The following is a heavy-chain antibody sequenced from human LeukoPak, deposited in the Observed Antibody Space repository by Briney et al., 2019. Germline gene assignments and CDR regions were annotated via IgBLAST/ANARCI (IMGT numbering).Heavy chain of an antibody. Sequence: PSGTLSLTCAVSVGSISSSNWWSWVRQPPGKGLEWIGQIYHSGSTNYNPSLKSRVTISVDKSKNQFSLKLSSVTAADTAVYYCARDAYDSSGYSFDYWGQGTLVTVSS. J-gene: IGHJ4*02. CDR1: VGSISSSNW. V-gene: IGHV4-4*02. D-gene: IGHD3-22*01. CDR2: IYHSGST. CDR3: ARDAYDSSGYSFDY.